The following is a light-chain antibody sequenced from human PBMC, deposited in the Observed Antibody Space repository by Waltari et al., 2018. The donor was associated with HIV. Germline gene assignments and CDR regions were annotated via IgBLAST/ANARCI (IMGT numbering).Light chain of an antibody. Sequence: QSVLTQPPSASGTPGQTVTTSCSGSTSTIDTHGESWYQQLPGTAPKPLIYRNYKRPSGVPERFSVSKSGASASLVISGLRSEDEADYYCEAWDSTLKETLFGGGTKLTVL. V-gene: IGLV1-47*01. CDR2: RNY. CDR3: EAWDSTLKETL. J-gene: IGLJ3*02. CDR1: TSTIDTHG.